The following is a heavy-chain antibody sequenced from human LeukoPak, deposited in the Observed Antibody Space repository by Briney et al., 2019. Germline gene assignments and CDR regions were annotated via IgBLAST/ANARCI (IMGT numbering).Heavy chain of an antibody. CDR1: GFTFSSYG. CDR3: AKATGEGLAYCGDDCIEYFQH. Sequence: PGGSLRLSCAASGFTFSSYGIHWVRQAPGKGLEWVAVISYDGSNKFYADSVKGRFTISRDNSKNTLFLQMNSLRAEDAALYYCAKATGEGLAYCGDDCIEYFQHWGQGTLVTVSS. J-gene: IGHJ1*01. CDR2: ISYDGSNK. V-gene: IGHV3-30*18. D-gene: IGHD2-21*02.